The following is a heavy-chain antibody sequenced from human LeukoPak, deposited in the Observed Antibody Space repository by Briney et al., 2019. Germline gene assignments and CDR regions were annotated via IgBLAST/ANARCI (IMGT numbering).Heavy chain of an antibody. V-gene: IGHV3-7*04. CDR1: GFTFSSYW. D-gene: IGHD1-26*01. CDR2: IKPDGSEK. J-gene: IGHJ6*02. Sequence: GGSLRLSCAASGFTFSSYWMSWVRQAPGKGLEWVANIKPDGSEKYCVDSVRGRFTFSRDNAKNSLYLQMNSLRAEDTAVYYCARVDTSIVHYGMDVWGQGTTVTVSS. CDR3: ARVDTSIVHYGMDV.